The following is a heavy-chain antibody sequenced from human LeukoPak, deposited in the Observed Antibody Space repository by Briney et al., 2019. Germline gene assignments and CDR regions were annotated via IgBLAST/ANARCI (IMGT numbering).Heavy chain of an antibody. V-gene: IGHV1-24*01. CDR1: GYTLTELS. Sequence: ASVKVSCKVSGYTLTELSMHWVRQAPGKALEWMGGFDPEDGETIYAQKCQGRVTMTEDTSTDTAYMELSSLRSEDTAVYYCATLKLRFGELLWGYYFDYWGQGTLVTVSS. D-gene: IGHD3-10*01. J-gene: IGHJ4*02. CDR2: FDPEDGET. CDR3: ATLKLRFGELLWGYYFDY.